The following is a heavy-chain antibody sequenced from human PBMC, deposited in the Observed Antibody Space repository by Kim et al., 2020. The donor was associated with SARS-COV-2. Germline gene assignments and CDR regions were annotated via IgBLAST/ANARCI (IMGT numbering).Heavy chain of an antibody. J-gene: IGHJ4*02. CDR2: IYYSGST. CDR3: ASGWFGEFIIPLGY. V-gene: IGHV4-30-4*01. D-gene: IGHD3-10*01. CDR1: GGSISSGDYY. Sequence: SETLSLTCTVSGGSISSGDYYWSWIRQPPWKGLEWIGYIYYSGSTYYNPSLKSRVTISVDTSKNQFSLKLSSVTAADTAVYYCASGWFGEFIIPLGYWGQGTLVTVSS.